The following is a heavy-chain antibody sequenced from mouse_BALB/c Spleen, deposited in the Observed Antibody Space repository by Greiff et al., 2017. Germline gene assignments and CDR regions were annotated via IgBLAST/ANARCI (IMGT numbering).Heavy chain of an antibody. Sequence: QVQLQQSGAELARPGASVKLSCKASGYTFTSYWMQWVKQRPGQGLEWIGAIYPGDGDTRYTQKFKGKATLTADKSSSTAYMQLSSLASEDSAVYYCARRDGYFDYWGQGTTLTVS. D-gene: IGHD2-3*01. CDR3: ARRDGYFDY. CDR1: GYTFTSYW. CDR2: IYPGDGDT. J-gene: IGHJ2*01. V-gene: IGHV1-87*01.